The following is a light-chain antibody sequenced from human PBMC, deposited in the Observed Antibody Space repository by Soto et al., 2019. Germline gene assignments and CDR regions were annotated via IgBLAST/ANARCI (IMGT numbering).Light chain of an antibody. CDR1: QDIKTY. V-gene: IGKV1-9*01. CDR2: GTF. J-gene: IGKJ3*01. Sequence: IQLTQSPSSLSASVGDRVSITCRASQDIKTYLAWYQQKRGEAPKLLISGTFTLQSGVPSRFNGSGSGTDFTLTISRLQPDDFATYYCQHLNNYPPFTFGPGTKVD. CDR3: QHLNNYPPFT.